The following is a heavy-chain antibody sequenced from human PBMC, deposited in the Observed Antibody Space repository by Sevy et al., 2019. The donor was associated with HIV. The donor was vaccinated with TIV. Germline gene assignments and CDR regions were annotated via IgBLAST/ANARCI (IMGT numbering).Heavy chain of an antibody. J-gene: IGHJ4*02. V-gene: IGHV3-23*01. CDR1: GFTFSNYA. CDR3: AKAPSTTDYYFDY. D-gene: IGHD1-1*01. Sequence: GGSLRLSCAASGFTFSNYAMSWVRRAPGKGLQWVSYISDTGGTAYYPDSVRGRFTISRDNSKNTLFLQMNSLRADDTAVYYCAKAPSTTDYYFDYWGQGTLVTVSS. CDR2: ISDTGGTA.